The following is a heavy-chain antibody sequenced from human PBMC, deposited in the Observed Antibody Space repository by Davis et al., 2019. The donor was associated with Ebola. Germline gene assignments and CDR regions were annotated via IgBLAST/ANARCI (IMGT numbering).Heavy chain of an antibody. D-gene: IGHD3-10*01. Sequence: GGSLRLSCETSGFIFRNYVMSWVRQAPGKGLEWVSTFGTGGDTYYADSVKGRFTISRDNAQNLLVLQMDSLTAEDTAVYYCVRERGPYILGWFEPFDIWGQGTRVTVSS. CDR1: GFIFRNYV. V-gene: IGHV3-69-1*01. J-gene: IGHJ3*02. CDR3: VRERGPYILGWFEPFDI. CDR2: FGTGGDT.